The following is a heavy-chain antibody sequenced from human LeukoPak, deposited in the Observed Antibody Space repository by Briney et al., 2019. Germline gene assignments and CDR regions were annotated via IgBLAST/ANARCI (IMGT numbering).Heavy chain of an antibody. Sequence: GGSLRLSCAASGFTFSSYGMHWVRQAPGKGLEWVAVISYDGSNKYYADSVKGRFTISRDNSKNTLYLQMNSLRAEDTAVYYCAKDALIVATIYCYYGMDVWGQGTTVTVSS. D-gene: IGHD5-12*01. V-gene: IGHV3-30*18. CDR3: AKDALIVATIYCYYGMDV. CDR2: ISYDGSNK. J-gene: IGHJ6*02. CDR1: GFTFSSYG.